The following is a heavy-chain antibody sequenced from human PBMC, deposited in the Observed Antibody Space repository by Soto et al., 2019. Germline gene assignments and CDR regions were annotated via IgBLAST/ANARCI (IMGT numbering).Heavy chain of an antibody. CDR3: ARYGSGSYYNVFYYGMDV. CDR1: GYAFTSYD. D-gene: IGHD3-10*01. CDR2: INAGNGNT. J-gene: IGHJ6*02. Sequence: ASVKVSCKASGYAFTSYDMHWVRQAPGQRLEWMGWINAGNGNTKYSQKFQGRVTITRDTSASKAYMELSSLRSEDTAVYYCARYGSGSYYNVFYYGMDVWGQGTTVTVSS. V-gene: IGHV1-3*01.